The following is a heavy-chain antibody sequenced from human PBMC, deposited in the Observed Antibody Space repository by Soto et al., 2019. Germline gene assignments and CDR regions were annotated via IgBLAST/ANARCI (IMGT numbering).Heavy chain of an antibody. D-gene: IGHD3-10*01. Sequence: QVQLQQWGARLLKPSETLSLTCAVSGGSFSGYFWTWIRQPPGKGLEWIGEITQSGRTNYSPSLKSRLSISLNTSKTQFSLDLNSLSAADTAVYYCARGTGLIGGSRYFPVWGQGSPVTVSS. V-gene: IGHV4-34*01. CDR2: ITQSGRT. J-gene: IGHJ4*02. CDR1: GGSFSGYF. CDR3: ARGTGLIGGSRYFPV.